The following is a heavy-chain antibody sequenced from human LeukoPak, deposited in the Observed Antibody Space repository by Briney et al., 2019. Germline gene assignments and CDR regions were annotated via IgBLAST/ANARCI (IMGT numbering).Heavy chain of an antibody. V-gene: IGHV1-2*06. CDR1: GYTFTGYY. D-gene: IGHD4-11*01. J-gene: IGHJ4*02. CDR2: INPNSGGT. Sequence: GASVKVSCKASGYTFTGYYMHWVRQAPGQGLEWMGRINPNSGGTNYAQKFQGRVTMTRDTSISTAYLQWSSLKASDTAMYYCARLPTTVTTFDYFDYWGQGTLVTVSS. CDR3: ARLPTTVTTFDYFDY.